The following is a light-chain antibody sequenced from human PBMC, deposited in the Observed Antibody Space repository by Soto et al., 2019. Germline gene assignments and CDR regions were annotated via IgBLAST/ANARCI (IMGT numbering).Light chain of an antibody. Sequence: EMELTHDPATLCGYARVRATLSFRASESVSSYLAWYHQKPGLPPRLLIYETSNRVIGLQARFSGSGSGTDFTLTISSLEPEDSGVYYFQQRGRGISPKFAQGTRLEIK. CDR2: ETS. CDR3: QQRGRGISPK. CDR1: ESVSSY. V-gene: IGKV3-11*01. J-gene: IGKJ5*01.